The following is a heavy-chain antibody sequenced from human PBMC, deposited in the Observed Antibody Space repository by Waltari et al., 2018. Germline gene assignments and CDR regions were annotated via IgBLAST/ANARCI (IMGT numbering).Heavy chain of an antibody. V-gene: IGHV3-23*04. CDR1: GFSFTSHA. Sequence: EVQLVESGGGLVQPGGSLTLSCAASGFSFTSHAMSWVRRAPGEGLGCGSAINYSGGGTHYADSVKGRFTISRDNSKNTLYLQMNSLRAEDTAIYYCAKREYGNTINYWGQGTLVTVSS. CDR3: AKREYGNTINY. D-gene: IGHD6-6*01. J-gene: IGHJ4*02. CDR2: INYSGGGT.